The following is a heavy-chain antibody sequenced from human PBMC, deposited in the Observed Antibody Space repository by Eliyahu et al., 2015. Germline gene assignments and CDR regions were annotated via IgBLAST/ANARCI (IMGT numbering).Heavy chain of an antibody. CDR2: ITWDGGSS. CDR3: AILTAYXDY. D-gene: IGHD5-18*01. V-gene: IGHV3-43*01. J-gene: IGHJ4*02. CDR1: GFTFDDYT. Sequence: EVQVVESGGVVVKPGGSLRLSCATSGFTFDDYTMHWVRQAPGKGLEWVSLITWDGGSSYYADSVKGRFTVSRDNSKNSLYLQMNSLRTEDTALYYCAILTAYXDYWGQGTLVTVSS.